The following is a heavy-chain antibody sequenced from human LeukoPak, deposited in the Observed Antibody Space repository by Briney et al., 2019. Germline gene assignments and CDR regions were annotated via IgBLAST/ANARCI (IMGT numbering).Heavy chain of an antibody. CDR2: INQDGSVK. CDR1: GFTFSTYW. J-gene: IGHJ4*02. Sequence: GGSPRLSCAASGFTFSTYWMNWVRQAPGKGLEWVANINQDGSVKYYVDSVKGRFTISRDNAKNSLYLQMNSLRAEDTAVYYCARPTGNYWGQGTLVTVSS. CDR3: ARPTGNY. V-gene: IGHV3-7*03. D-gene: IGHD1-14*01.